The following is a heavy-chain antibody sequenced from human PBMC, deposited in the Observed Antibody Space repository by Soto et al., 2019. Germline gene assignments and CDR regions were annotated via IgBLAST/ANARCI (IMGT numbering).Heavy chain of an antibody. CDR1: GFTFSPYG. D-gene: IGHD2-2*01. Sequence: GGSLRLSCAASGFTFSPYGMHWVRQAPGKGLEWVAVIWYDGSNKNYADSVKGRFTMSRDNSKNTLYLQMNSLRPEDTAVYYCARAAIVVVPAAIDSYGMDVWGQGTTVTVSS. J-gene: IGHJ6*02. V-gene: IGHV3-33*01. CDR3: ARAAIVVVPAAIDSYGMDV. CDR2: IWYDGSNK.